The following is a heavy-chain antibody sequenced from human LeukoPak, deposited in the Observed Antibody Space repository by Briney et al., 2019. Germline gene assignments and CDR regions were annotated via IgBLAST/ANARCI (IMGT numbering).Heavy chain of an antibody. CDR3: ARVGYCSGGSCYSAATDAFDI. CDR1: GYTFTSYG. J-gene: IGHJ3*02. V-gene: IGHV1-18*01. CDR2: ISAYNGNT. D-gene: IGHD2-15*01. Sequence: GASVKVSCKASGYTFTSYGISWVRQAPGHGLEWMGWISAYNGNTNYAQKLQGRVTMTTDTSTSTAYMELRSLRSDDTAVYYCARVGYCSGGSCYSAATDAFDIWGQGTMVTVSS.